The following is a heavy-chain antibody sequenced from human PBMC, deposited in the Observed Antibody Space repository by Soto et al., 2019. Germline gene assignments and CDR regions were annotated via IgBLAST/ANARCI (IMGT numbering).Heavy chain of an antibody. V-gene: IGHV2-5*02. D-gene: IGHD6-6*01. CDR2: IYWDDDK. CDR3: AHSRPPRLLDY. CDR1: GFSLSTSGVG. Sequence: QITLKESGPTLVKPTQTLTLTCTFSGFSLSTSGVGVGWIRQPPGKALEWLALIYWDDDKRYSSSLNSRLTITKDTSKDQVVLTMTNMDPVDTATYYCAHSRPPRLLDYWGQGTLVTVSS. J-gene: IGHJ4*02.